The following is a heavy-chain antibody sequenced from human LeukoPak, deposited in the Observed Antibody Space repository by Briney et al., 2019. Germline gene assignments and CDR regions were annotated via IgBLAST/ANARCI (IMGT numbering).Heavy chain of an antibody. D-gene: IGHD5-18*01. CDR2: ISGSGSTI. CDR3: ARDAWYSYGTRTGGDFDY. Sequence: PGGSLRLSCAASGFTFSSYAMSWVRQAPGKGLEWVSAISGSGSTIYYADSVKGRFTISRDNAKNSLYLQMNSLRAEDTAVYYCARDAWYSYGTRTGGDFDYWGQGTLVTVSS. CDR1: GFTFSSYA. J-gene: IGHJ4*02. V-gene: IGHV3-23*01.